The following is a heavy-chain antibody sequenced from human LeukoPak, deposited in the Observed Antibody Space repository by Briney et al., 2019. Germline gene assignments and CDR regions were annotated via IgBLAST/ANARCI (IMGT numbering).Heavy chain of an antibody. CDR3: AKDLTSSSPQ. D-gene: IGHD6-6*01. J-gene: IGHJ4*02. V-gene: IGHV3-30*18. CDR1: GFTFSSYG. CDR2: ISYDGSNK. Sequence: PGRSLRLSCAASGFTFSSYGMHWVRQAPGKGLEWVAVISYDGSNKYYADSVKGRLTISRDNSKNTLYLQMNSLRAEDTAVYYCAKDLTSSSPQWGQGTLVTVSS.